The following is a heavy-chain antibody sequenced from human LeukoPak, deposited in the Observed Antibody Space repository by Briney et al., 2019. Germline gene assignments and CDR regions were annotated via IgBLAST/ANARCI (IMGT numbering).Heavy chain of an antibody. J-gene: IGHJ4*02. V-gene: IGHV5-51*01. D-gene: IGHD6-19*01. Sequence: GASLKISCKGSGYSFTSYWIGWVRQMPGKGLEWMGIIYPGDSDTRYSPSFQGQVTISADKSISTAYLQWSSLKASDTAMYYCARLEPIAVAGTYYFDYWGQGTLVTVSS. CDR1: GYSFTSYW. CDR3: ARLEPIAVAGTYYFDY. CDR2: IYPGDSDT.